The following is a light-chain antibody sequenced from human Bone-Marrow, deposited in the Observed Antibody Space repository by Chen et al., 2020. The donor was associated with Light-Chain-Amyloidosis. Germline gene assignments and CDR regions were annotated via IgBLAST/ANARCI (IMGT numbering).Light chain of an antibody. CDR1: SSDVGGFNF. CDR3: YSYAGSYTFV. V-gene: IGLV2-11*01. CDR2: DVS. Sequence: QSARTQPRSVSGSTGQSVTISCTGTSSDVGGFNFVSGYQQHPGKAPKLMTYDVSKRPSGVPARFSGSKSGNTASLTISELQAEDEADSYCYSYAGSYTFVFGTGTKVTVL. J-gene: IGLJ1*01.